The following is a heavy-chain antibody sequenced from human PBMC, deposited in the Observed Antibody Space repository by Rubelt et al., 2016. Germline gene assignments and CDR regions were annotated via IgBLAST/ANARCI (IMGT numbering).Heavy chain of an antibody. CDR3: ARDLYTAPNWFDP. CDR2: SGST. Sequence: SGSTYYNPSLKSRVTISVDTSKNQFSLKLSFVTAADTAVYYCARDLYTAPNWFDPWGQGTLVTVSS. V-gene: IGHV4-31*02. J-gene: IGHJ5*02.